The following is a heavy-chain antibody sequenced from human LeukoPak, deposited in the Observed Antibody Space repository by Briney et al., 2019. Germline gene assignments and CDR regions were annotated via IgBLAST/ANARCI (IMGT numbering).Heavy chain of an antibody. Sequence: PGGSLRLSCAASGFTFSSYSMNWVRQAPGKGLEWVSSISSSSSYIYYADSVKGRSTISRDNAKNSLYLQMNSLRAEDTAVYYCARDSYPYSSSSLSDYWGQGTLVTVSS. CDR2: ISSSSSYI. J-gene: IGHJ4*02. V-gene: IGHV3-21*01. D-gene: IGHD6-6*01. CDR3: ARDSYPYSSSSLSDY. CDR1: GFTFSSYS.